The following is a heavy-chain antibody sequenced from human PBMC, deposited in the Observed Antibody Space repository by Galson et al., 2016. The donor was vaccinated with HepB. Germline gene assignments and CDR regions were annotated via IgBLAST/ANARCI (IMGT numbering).Heavy chain of an antibody. CDR3: ANGWILSGPLRY. J-gene: IGHJ4*02. CDR1: GFTFTTYT. Sequence: SLRLSCAASGFTFTTYTMSWVRQAPGKGLEWVSTISGSDGSTYSADSVKGRFTISRDNSKNTLFLQMNSLRAEDTAVYYCANGWILSGPLRYWGQGTPVTVSS. CDR2: ISGSDGST. V-gene: IGHV3-23*01. D-gene: IGHD5-12*01.